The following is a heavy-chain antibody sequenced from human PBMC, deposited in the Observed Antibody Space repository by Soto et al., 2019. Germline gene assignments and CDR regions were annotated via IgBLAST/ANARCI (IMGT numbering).Heavy chain of an antibody. CDR2: IDPSDSYT. CDR1: GYSFTSYW. D-gene: IGHD3-10*01. Sequence: GESLKISCKGSGYSFTSYWISWVRQMPGKGLGWMGRIDPSDSYTNYSPSFQGHVTISADKSISTAYLQWSSLKASDTAMYYCVYYYGSGTYYGMDVWGQGTTVTVSS. V-gene: IGHV5-10-1*01. CDR3: VYYYGSGTYYGMDV. J-gene: IGHJ6*02.